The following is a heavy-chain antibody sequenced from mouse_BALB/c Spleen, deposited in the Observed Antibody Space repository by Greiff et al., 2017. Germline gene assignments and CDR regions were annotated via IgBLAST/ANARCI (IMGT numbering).Heavy chain of an antibody. D-gene: IGHD1-1*01. CDR1: GYTFTSYD. V-gene: IGHV1S56*01. Sequence: VQLQQSGADLVKPGASVTLSCKVSGYTFTSYDINWVRQRPEQGLEWIGWIFPGDGSTKYNEKFKGKATLTTDKSSSTAYMQLSRLTSEDSAVYFCARRALYYDSSYDYWGQGTTLTVSA. CDR3: ARRALYYDSSYDY. J-gene: IGHJ2*01. CDR2: IFPGDGST.